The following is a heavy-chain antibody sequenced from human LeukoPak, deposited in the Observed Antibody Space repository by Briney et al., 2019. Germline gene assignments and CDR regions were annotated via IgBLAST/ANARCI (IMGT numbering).Heavy chain of an antibody. Sequence: GGSLRLSCVTSAFTFNNHGMHWVRQAPGKGLEWVAVIAADGGVKHYADSVKGRFTLSRDNSKNTLYLQMNSLSVEDTAVYYCAREATWGQWYFDHWGQGTAVTVSS. CDR2: IAADGGVK. CDR1: AFTFNNHG. V-gene: IGHV3-30*03. D-gene: IGHD6-19*01. J-gene: IGHJ4*02. CDR3: AREATWGQWYFDH.